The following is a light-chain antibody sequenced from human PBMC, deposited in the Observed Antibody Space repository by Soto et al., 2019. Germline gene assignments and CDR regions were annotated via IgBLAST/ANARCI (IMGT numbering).Light chain of an antibody. J-gene: IGKJ2*01. CDR2: GAS. Sequence: EKVLTQAPDILSLSTGERVTLSCRASQSISNNYLAWYQQKPGQAPRVLIYGASSRATGIPDCFSGSGSGTDFTLTISRLQPEDFALYYCQQYGRSLPTFGRGTKLEIK. CDR3: QQYGRSLPT. CDR1: QSISNNY. V-gene: IGKV3-20*01.